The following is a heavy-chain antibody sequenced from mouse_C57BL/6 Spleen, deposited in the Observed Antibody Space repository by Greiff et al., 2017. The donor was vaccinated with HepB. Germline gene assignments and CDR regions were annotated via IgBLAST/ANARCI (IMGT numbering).Heavy chain of an antibody. CDR2: ISYDGSN. CDR3: ARDNYRAMDY. J-gene: IGHJ4*01. V-gene: IGHV3-6*01. CDR1: GYSITSGYY. D-gene: IGHD1-1*01. Sequence: EVHLVESGPGLVKPSQSLSLPCSVTGYSITSGYYWNWIRQFPGNKLEWMGYISYDGSNNYNPSLKNRISITSDTSKNQFFLNLNSVTTEDTATYYCARDNYRAMDYWGQGTSVTVSS.